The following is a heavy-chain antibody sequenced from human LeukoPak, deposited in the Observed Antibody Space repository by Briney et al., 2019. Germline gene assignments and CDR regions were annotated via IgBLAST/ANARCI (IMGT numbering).Heavy chain of an antibody. CDR3: AKDLAGSGYYPDAFDI. Sequence: GGSLRLSCAASGFTFSSYGMHWVRQAPGKGLEWVAFKRYDGSNKYYADSVKGRFTISRDNSKNTLYLQMNSLRAEDTAVYYCAKDLAGSGYYPDAFDIWGQGTMVTVSS. CDR2: KRYDGSNK. V-gene: IGHV3-30*02. CDR1: GFTFSSYG. J-gene: IGHJ3*02. D-gene: IGHD3-22*01.